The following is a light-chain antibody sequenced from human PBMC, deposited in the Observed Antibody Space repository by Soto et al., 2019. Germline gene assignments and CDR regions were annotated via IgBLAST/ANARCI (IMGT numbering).Light chain of an antibody. CDR2: EVN. Sequence: QLVLTQPASVSGSPGQSITISCTGTTSDVGGYNYVSWYQQLPGNAPKLIIYEVNHRPSGVSNRFSGSKSGSTASLTISRLQGEDEAHYYCSSYTAISSLDIVFGGGTKVTVL. J-gene: IGLJ2*01. V-gene: IGLV2-14*01. CDR3: SSYTAISSLDIV. CDR1: TSDVGGYNY.